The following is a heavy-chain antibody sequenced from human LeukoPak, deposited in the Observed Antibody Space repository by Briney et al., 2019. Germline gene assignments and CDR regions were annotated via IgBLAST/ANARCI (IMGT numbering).Heavy chain of an antibody. CDR1: GDSISSYY. J-gene: IGHJ5*02. CDR3: ARGLRGCSSTSCNNWFDP. Sequence: SETLSLTCTVSGDSISSYYWSWIRQPPGKGPEWIGYISYSGNTNYNPSLKSRVTISADTSKNQFSMKMTSVTAADTAVYYCARGLRGCSSTSCNNWFDPWGQGTLVTVSS. CDR2: ISYSGNT. D-gene: IGHD2-2*01. V-gene: IGHV4-59*12.